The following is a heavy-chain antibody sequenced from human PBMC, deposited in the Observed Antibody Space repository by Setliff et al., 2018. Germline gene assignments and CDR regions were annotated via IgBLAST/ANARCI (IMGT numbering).Heavy chain of an antibody. V-gene: IGHV4-38-2*02. CDR2: MYHSGST. Sequence: PSETLSLTCAVSGYSISSDYYWGWIRQPPGKGLEWIGSMYHSGSTYYNPSLKSRVTISVDTSKNQFSLKLSSVTAADTAVYYCARERMYYNFWSGYSDNWGQGTLVTVSS. CDR1: GYSISSDYY. CDR3: ARERMYYNFWSGYSDN. J-gene: IGHJ4*02. D-gene: IGHD3-3*01.